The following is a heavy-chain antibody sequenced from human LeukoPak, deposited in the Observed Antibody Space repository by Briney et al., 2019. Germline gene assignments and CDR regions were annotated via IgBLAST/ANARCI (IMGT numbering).Heavy chain of an antibody. J-gene: IGHJ6*02. D-gene: IGHD3-10*01. CDR3: ARYGSGKIYGMDV. Sequence: PGRSLRLSCAASGFTFSSYAMHWVRQAPGKGLEWVAVISYDGSNKYYADSVKGRFTISRDNSKNTLYLQMNSLRAEDTAVYYCARYGSGKIYGMDVWGQGTTVTVSS. CDR2: ISYDGSNK. V-gene: IGHV3-30*04. CDR1: GFTFSSYA.